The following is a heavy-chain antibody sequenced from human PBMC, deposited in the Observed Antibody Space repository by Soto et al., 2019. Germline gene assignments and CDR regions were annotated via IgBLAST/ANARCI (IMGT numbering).Heavy chain of an antibody. CDR1: GGSLIIYY. J-gene: IGHJ5*02. CDR3: AKLPWADYGGIFDP. Sequence: SETLSLTCTVSGGSLIIYYCTWIRQPPGKGLEWIGYVYYSGNTNYNPSLKSRVTISVDTSKNQFSLRLGSVTAADTAAYYCAKLPWADYGGIFDPWGQGTLVTVSS. CDR2: VYYSGNT. V-gene: IGHV4-59*01. D-gene: IGHD4-17*01.